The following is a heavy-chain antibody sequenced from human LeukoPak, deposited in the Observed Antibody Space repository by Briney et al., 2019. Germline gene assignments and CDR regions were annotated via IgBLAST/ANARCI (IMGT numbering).Heavy chain of an antibody. CDR3: ARGLSDDFWSFYQDY. CDR2: ISAYDGKT. CDR1: GYIFRSYG. V-gene: IGHV1-18*01. J-gene: IGHJ4*02. Sequence: ASVKVSCNASGYIFRSYGISWVRQAPGQGLEWVGWISAYDGKTNYAQKVQGRVTLTTDTSTSTAYMEMRGLISDATAVYYCARGLSDDFWSFYQDYWGQGTLLIVSP. D-gene: IGHD3-3*01.